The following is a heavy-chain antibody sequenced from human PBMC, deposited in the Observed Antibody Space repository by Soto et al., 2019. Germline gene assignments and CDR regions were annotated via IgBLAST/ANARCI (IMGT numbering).Heavy chain of an antibody. Sequence: SETLSLTCAVSGGSISSGNNYWSWIRQPPGKGLEWIGFIHHSGSAYYNPSLRGRVDILVDTSKNYFSLRLTSLTAADTAVYYCASAPAYSGNYCWFDPWGQGTLVTVSS. CDR2: IHHSGSA. V-gene: IGHV4-30-4*01. D-gene: IGHD1-26*01. J-gene: IGHJ5*02. CDR1: GGSISSGNNY. CDR3: ASAPAYSGNYCWFDP.